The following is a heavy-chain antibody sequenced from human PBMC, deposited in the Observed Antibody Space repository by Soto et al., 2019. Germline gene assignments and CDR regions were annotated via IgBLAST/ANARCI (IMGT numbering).Heavy chain of an antibody. D-gene: IGHD1-1*01. V-gene: IGHV3-23*01. CDR1: GFTFSSYA. CDR2: ISGSGGST. J-gene: IGHJ6*02. Sequence: GSLRLSCAASGFTFSSYAMSWVRQAPGKGLEWVSAISGSGGSTYYADSVKGRFTISRDNSKNTLYLQMNSLRAEDTAVYYCAKTDCPTGTTLGRMDVWGQGTTVTVSS. CDR3: AKTDCPTGTTLGRMDV.